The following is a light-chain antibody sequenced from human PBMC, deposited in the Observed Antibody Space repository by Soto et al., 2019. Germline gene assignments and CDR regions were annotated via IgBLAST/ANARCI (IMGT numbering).Light chain of an antibody. Sequence: EIVLTQSPGTLSLSPGERATLSCRASQTVSSSFLAWYQQTPGQAPRLLIYAASSRATGIPDRFSGSGSGTDFTLTISSLQSEDFAVYYCQQFSSYPLTFGGGTKVDIK. CDR1: QTVSSSF. V-gene: IGKV3-20*01. CDR3: QQFSSYPLT. J-gene: IGKJ4*01. CDR2: AAS.